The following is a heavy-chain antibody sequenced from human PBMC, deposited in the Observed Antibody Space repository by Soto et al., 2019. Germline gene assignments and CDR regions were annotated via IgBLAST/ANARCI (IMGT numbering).Heavy chain of an antibody. V-gene: IGHV3-23*01. CDR1: GFTFNIYA. Sequence: EVQLLESGGDLIQPGGSLRLSCAASGFTFNIYAMTWVRQAPGKGLEWVSAISRYGDITYYADSVEGRFSISRDNSKNTLYLQMTGLRAEDTAVYYCAKDRYLDHDSRGYLFDNWGQGTLVTVCS. J-gene: IGHJ4*02. CDR3: AKDRYLDHDSRGYLFDN. CDR2: ISRYGDIT. D-gene: IGHD3-22*01.